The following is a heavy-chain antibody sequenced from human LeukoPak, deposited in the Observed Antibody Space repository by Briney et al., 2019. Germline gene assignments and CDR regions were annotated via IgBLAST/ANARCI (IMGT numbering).Heavy chain of an antibody. D-gene: IGHD6-19*01. V-gene: IGHV3-30-3*01. J-gene: IGHJ4*02. CDR3: ARGGEQWLFDY. Sequence: PGRSLRLSCAASGLTFSSYAMHWVRQAPGKGLEWVAVISYDGSNKYYADSVKGRFTISRDNSKNTLYLQMNSLRAEDTAVYYCARGGEQWLFDYWGQGTLVTVSS. CDR2: ISYDGSNK. CDR1: GLTFSSYA.